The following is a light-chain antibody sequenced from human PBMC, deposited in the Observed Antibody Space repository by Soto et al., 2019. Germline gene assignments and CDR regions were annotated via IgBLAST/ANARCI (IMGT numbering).Light chain of an antibody. CDR3: QQYDVWPALT. CDR2: GAS. V-gene: IGKV3-15*01. Sequence: EKVMTQSPVTVSVSPGERATLSCRASQSVGSKLAWYQQKPGQAPRLLIYGASNRATGIPVRFSGSGSGTEFTLTISSLQSEDFAVYYCQQYDVWPALTFGGGTKVDIK. CDR1: QSVGSK. J-gene: IGKJ4*01.